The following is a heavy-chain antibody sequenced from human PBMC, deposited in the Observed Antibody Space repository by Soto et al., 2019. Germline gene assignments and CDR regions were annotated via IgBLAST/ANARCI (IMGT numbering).Heavy chain of an antibody. Sequence: GGSLRLSWAVPGFSGTRQAVRWARQVRGKVREWVSSVSANVRNTFYTYAVKGRFNVSRDKSKNALVLQLDSVRVEDTDIYYCAKDVSSLGWLAVGAPLDSWGPGTLVTVSS. D-gene: IGHD3-22*01. CDR2: VSANVRNT. J-gene: IGHJ4*02. V-gene: IGHV3-23*01. CDR3: AKDVSSLGWLAVGAPLDS. CDR1: GFSGTRQA.